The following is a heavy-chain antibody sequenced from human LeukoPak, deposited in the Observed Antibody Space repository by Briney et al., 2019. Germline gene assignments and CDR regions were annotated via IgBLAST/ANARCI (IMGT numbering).Heavy chain of an antibody. CDR1: GGSISSYY. CDR2: IYYSGST. Sequence: KASETLSLTCTVSGGSISSYYWSWIRQPPGKGLEWIGYIYYSGSTNYNPSLKSRVTISVDTSKNQFSLKLSSVTAADTAVYYCSICNLRRDYDILTGKHYYYYMDVWGKGTTVTVSS. D-gene: IGHD3-9*01. V-gene: IGHV4-59*01. CDR3: SICNLRRDYDILTGKHYYYYMDV. J-gene: IGHJ6*03.